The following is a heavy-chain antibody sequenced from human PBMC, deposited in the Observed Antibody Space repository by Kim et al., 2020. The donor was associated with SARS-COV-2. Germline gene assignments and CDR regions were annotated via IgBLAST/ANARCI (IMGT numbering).Heavy chain of an antibody. Sequence: SVKVSCKASGGTFSSYTISWVRQAPGQGLEWMGRIIPILGIANYAQKFQGRVTITADKSTSTAYMELSSLRSEDTAVYYCARDPGKGVAGITGTTGIDYWGQGTLVTVSS. CDR1: GGTFSSYT. J-gene: IGHJ4*02. V-gene: IGHV1-69*04. D-gene: IGHD1-20*01. CDR2: IIPILGIA. CDR3: ARDPGKGVAGITGTTGIDY.